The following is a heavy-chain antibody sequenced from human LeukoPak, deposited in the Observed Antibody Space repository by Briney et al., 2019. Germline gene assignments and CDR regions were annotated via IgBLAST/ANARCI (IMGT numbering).Heavy chain of an antibody. V-gene: IGHV3-21*04. CDR3: AKATGTLAN. J-gene: IGHJ4*02. Sequence: GGSLRLSCAASGFTFSYYSMNWVRQAPGKGLEWVSTISSSGSSIFYAASVKGRFTISRDNARNSLYLQMNSLTAEDTAIYYCAKATGTLANWDQGTLVTVSS. CDR1: GFTFSYYS. CDR2: ISSSGSSI. D-gene: IGHD1-1*01.